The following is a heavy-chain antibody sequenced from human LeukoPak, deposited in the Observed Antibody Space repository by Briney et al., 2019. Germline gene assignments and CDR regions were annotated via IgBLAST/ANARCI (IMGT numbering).Heavy chain of an antibody. CDR1: GYTFTSYG. D-gene: IGHD3-10*01. J-gene: IGHJ6*03. V-gene: IGHV1-18*01. CDR2: IRAYNGST. Sequence: ASVKVSCKASGYTFTSYGISWVRQAPGQGIEWMGWIRAYNGSTNYAQKLQGRVTMTTDTSTSTAYMELRSLRSGDTAVYYCARSPVTLWFGELRYYYYYYMDVWGKGTTVTVSS. CDR3: ARSPVTLWFGELRYYYYYYMDV.